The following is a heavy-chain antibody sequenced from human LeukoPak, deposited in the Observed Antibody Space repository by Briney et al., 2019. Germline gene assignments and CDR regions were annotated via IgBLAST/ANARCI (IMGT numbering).Heavy chain of an antibody. CDR1: GFTVSSNY. CDR3: AELGITMIGGV. CDR2: IYTGGST. V-gene: IGHV3-66*01. J-gene: IGHJ6*04. D-gene: IGHD3-10*02. Sequence: GGSLRLSCAASGFTVSSNYMSWVRQAPGKGLEWVSLIYTGGSTYYADSVKGRFTISRDNAKNSLYLQMNSLRAEDTAVYYCAELGITMIGGVWGKGTTVTISS.